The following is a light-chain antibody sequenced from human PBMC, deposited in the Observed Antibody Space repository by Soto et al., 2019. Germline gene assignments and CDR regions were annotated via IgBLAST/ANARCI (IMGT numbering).Light chain of an antibody. J-gene: IGKJ4*01. V-gene: IGKV3-11*01. CDR3: QQRSNWPPVT. CDR1: QSVSSY. Sequence: EIVLTQSPATLSLSPGERATLSCRASQSVSSYLAWYQQKPGQAPRLLIYDASNRATGIPARFSGSGSGTDYTLTISRLEPEDFAIYYRQQRSNWPPVTFGGGTKVEIK. CDR2: DAS.